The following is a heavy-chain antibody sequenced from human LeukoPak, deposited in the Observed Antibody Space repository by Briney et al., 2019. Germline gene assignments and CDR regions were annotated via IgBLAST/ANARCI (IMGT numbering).Heavy chain of an antibody. CDR1: GYTFTGYY. CDR2: INPNSGGT. J-gene: IGHJ4*02. V-gene: IGHV1-2*02. CDR3: AKDMSNSGFDH. D-gene: IGHD1-1*01. Sequence: GASVKVSCKASGYTFTGYYMHWVRQAPGQGLEWMGWINPNSGGTNYAQKFQGRVTMTRDTSISTAYMELSRLRSEDTALYYCAKDMSNSGFDHWGQGTLVTVSS.